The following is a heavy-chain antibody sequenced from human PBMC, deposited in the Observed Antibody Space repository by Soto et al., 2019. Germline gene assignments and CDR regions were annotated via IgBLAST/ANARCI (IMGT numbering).Heavy chain of an antibody. Sequence: QVQLVQSGAEVKKPGASVMISCKASGCTFTSYYMHWVRQAPGQGLEWMGIINPSGGSTSYAQKFQGRVTMTRDTSTSTVYMVLSSLRSEDTAVYYCARGDDFWSGYSGFVDYWGQGTLVTVSS. J-gene: IGHJ4*02. CDR2: INPSGGST. D-gene: IGHD3-3*01. CDR3: ARGDDFWSGYSGFVDY. CDR1: GCTFTSYY. V-gene: IGHV1-46*03.